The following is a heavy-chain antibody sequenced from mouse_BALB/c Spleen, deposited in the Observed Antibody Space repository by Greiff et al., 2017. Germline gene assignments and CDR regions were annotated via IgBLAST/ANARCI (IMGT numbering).Heavy chain of an antibody. J-gene: IGHJ2*01. CDR2: IRNKANGYTT. V-gene: IGHV7-3*02. Sequence: EVKLQESGGGLVQPGGSLRLSCATSGFTFTDYYMSWVRQPPGKALEWLGFIRNKANGYTTEYSASVKGRFTISRDNSQSILYLQMNTLRAEDSATYYCARDREYFDYWGQGTTLTVSS. CDR1: GFTFTDYY. CDR3: ARDREYFDY.